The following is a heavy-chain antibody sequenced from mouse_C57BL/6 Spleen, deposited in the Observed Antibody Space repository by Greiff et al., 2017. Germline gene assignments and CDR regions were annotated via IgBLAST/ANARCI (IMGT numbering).Heavy chain of an antibody. Sequence: EVHLVESGGGLVQPGGSLSLSCAASGFTFTDYYMSWVRQPPGKALEWLGFIRNKANGYTTEYSASVKGRFTISRDNSQNILYLQMNALRAEDSATYYCARYDWAWFAYWGQGTLVTVSA. CDR1: GFTFTDYY. CDR3: ARYDWAWFAY. V-gene: IGHV7-3*01. D-gene: IGHD4-1*01. J-gene: IGHJ3*01. CDR2: IRNKANGYTT.